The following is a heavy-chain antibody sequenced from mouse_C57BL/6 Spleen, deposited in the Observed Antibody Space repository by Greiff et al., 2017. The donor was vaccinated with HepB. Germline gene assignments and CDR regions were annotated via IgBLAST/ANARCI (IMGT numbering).Heavy chain of an antibody. J-gene: IGHJ4*01. Sequence: QVQLQQSGPELVKPGASVKISCKASGYAFSSSWMNWVKQRPGKGLEWIGRIYPGDGDTNYNGKFKGKATLTADKSSSTAYMQLSSLTSEDSAVYFCARGYYRDAMDYWGQGTSVTGSS. CDR1: GYAFSSSW. CDR3: ARGYYRDAMDY. V-gene: IGHV1-82*01. D-gene: IGHD2-12*01. CDR2: IYPGDGDT.